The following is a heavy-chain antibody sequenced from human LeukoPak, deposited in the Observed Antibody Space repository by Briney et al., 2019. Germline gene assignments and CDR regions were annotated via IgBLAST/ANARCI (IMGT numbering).Heavy chain of an antibody. CDR1: GGTFSSYA. D-gene: IGHD2-21*02. J-gene: IGHJ4*02. V-gene: IGHV1-69*13. Sequence: SVKVSCKASGGTFSSYAISWVRQAPGQGLEWMGGIIPIFGTANYAQKFQGRVTITADESTSTVYMELSSLRSEDTAVYYCARDFDGGDTFDYWGQGTLVTVSS. CDR2: IIPIFGTA. CDR3: ARDFDGGDTFDY.